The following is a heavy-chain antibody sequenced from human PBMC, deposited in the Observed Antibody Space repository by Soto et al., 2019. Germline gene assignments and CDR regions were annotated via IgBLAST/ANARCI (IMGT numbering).Heavy chain of an antibody. V-gene: IGHV1-18*01. CDR1: GYTFTTYG. Sequence: QVHLVQSGAEVKKPGAAVKVSCKGSGYTFTTYGITWVRQDPGQGLEWMGGISAHNGNTNYAQNLQGRVTVTRDTSTSTAYMKLRSLRSDDTAVYYCARGRYGDYWGQGALVTVSS. CDR2: ISAHNGNT. D-gene: IGHD1-1*01. CDR3: ARGRYGDY. J-gene: IGHJ4*02.